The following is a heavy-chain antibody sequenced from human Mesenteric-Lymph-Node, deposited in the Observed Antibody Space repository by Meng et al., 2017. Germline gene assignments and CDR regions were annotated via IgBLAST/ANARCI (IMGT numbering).Heavy chain of an antibody. J-gene: IGHJ4*02. D-gene: IGHD1-26*01. CDR2: ISSGSTI. CDR3: ARVGGTFDY. Sequence: GESLKISCAASGFTFSSYSMNWVRQAPGKGLEWVSYISSGSTIYYADSVKGRFTISRDNAKNSLYLQMNSLRAEDTAVYYCARVGGTFDYWGQGTLVTVSS. V-gene: IGHV3-48*04. CDR1: GFTFSSYS.